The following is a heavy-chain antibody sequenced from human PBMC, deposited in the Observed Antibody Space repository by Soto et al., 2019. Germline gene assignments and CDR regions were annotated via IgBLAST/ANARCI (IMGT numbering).Heavy chain of an antibody. V-gene: IGHV4-4*02. CDR1: GGSISSNKW. D-gene: IGHD2-2*01. CDR2: IHHSGST. J-gene: IGHJ6*02. Sequence: SETLSLTCAVYGGSISSNKWWSWVRQPPGKGLEWIGEIHHSGSTNYNPSLKSRVTISLDKSKNQFSLKLTSVTAADPAVYYCARDDHIVVVPTSLGAMDVWGQGTTVTVSS. CDR3: ARDDHIVVVPTSLGAMDV.